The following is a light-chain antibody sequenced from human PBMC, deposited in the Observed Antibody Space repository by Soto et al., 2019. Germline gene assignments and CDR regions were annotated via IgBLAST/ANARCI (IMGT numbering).Light chain of an antibody. J-gene: IGKJ2*03. V-gene: IGKV3-15*01. CDR3: QQYNNWPPRS. CDR2: GAS. CDR1: QSISNS. Sequence: EIVMTQSPASLSVSPGEPATLSCRASQSISNSFAWYQQKPGQSHSLLISGASTRATGIPARFSGSGSGTEFTLNISSLQAEDSALYYCQQYNNWPPRSFGQGIKLEIK.